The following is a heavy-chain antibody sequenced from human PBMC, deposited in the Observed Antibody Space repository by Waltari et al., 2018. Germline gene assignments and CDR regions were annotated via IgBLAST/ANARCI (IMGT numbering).Heavy chain of an antibody. CDR3: ARDQGSSSWYGNHAFDI. V-gene: IGHV3-48*03. CDR1: GFTFSSYE. Sequence: EVQLVESGGGLVQPGGSLRLSCAASGFTFSSYEMNWVRQAPGKGLEWVSYISRSGSTIYYAGSVKGRFTISRDNAKNSLYLQMNSLRAEDTAVYYCARDQGSSSWYGNHAFDIWGQGTMVTVSS. CDR2: ISRSGSTI. J-gene: IGHJ3*02. D-gene: IGHD6-13*01.